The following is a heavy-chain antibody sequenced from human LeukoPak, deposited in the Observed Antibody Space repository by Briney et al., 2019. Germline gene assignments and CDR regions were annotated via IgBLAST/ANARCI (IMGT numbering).Heavy chain of an antibody. Sequence: GRSLRLSCAASGFTFSRYGMHWVRQAPGKGLEWVAVISYDGSNKYYEDSVKGRFTISRDNSKTSLYLQMNSLRAEDTAVYYCARHLSGVTGYTYGRGIDYWGQGTLVTVSS. V-gene: IGHV3-30*03. CDR1: GFTFSRYG. D-gene: IGHD5-18*01. CDR3: ARHLSGVTGYTYGRGIDY. J-gene: IGHJ4*02. CDR2: ISYDGSNK.